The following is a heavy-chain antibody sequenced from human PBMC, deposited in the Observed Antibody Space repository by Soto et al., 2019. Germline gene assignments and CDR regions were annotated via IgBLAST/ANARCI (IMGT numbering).Heavy chain of an antibody. CDR1: GGSISSYY. CDR2: IYYSGST. Sequence: SETLSLTCTVSGGSISSYYWSWIRQPPGKGLEWIGYIYYSGSTNYNPSLKSRVTISVDTSKNQFSLKLSSVTAADTAVYYCARDDCSGGNCYLDYWGQGTLVTVSS. D-gene: IGHD2-15*01. J-gene: IGHJ4*02. CDR3: ARDDCSGGNCYLDY. V-gene: IGHV4-59*12.